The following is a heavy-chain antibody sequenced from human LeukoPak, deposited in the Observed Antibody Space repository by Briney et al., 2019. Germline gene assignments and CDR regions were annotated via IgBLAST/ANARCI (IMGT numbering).Heavy chain of an antibody. V-gene: IGHV1-8*03. Sequence: ASVKVSCKASGYTFTSYDINWVRQATGQGLEWMGWMNPNSGNTGYAQKFQGRVTTTRNTSISTAYMELRSLRSDDTAVYYCARDRVDSSGPSYFDYWGQGTLVTVSS. CDR2: MNPNSGNT. D-gene: IGHD3-22*01. CDR1: GYTFTSYD. J-gene: IGHJ4*02. CDR3: ARDRVDSSGPSYFDY.